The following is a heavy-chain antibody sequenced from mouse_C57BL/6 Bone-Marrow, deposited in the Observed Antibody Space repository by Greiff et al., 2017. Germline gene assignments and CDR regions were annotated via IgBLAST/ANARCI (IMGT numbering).Heavy chain of an antibody. Sequence: DVHLVESGGDLVKPGGSLKLSCAASGFTFSSYGMSWVRQTPDKRLEWVATISSGGSYTYYPDSVKGRFTISRDNAKNTLYLQMSSRRSEDTAMYYCARRGCPDFWGQGTTLTVSS. CDR1: GFTFSSYG. V-gene: IGHV5-6*01. J-gene: IGHJ2*01. CDR2: ISSGGSYT. CDR3: ARRGCPDF.